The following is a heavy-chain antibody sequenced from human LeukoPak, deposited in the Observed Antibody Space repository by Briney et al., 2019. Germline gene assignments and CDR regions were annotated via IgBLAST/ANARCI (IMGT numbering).Heavy chain of an antibody. CDR3: ARPKSGSYAPGAFDI. CDR1: GYSFTSYW. Sequence: GESLKISCKRSGYSFTSYWIGWVRQMPGKGLEWMVIIYPGGSNTGYSPSFQGQVPISVDKSISTAYLQWSSPKASDTAMYYCARPKSGSYAPGAFDIWGQGTLVTVSS. D-gene: IGHD1-26*01. CDR2: IYPGGSNT. J-gene: IGHJ3*02. V-gene: IGHV5-51*01.